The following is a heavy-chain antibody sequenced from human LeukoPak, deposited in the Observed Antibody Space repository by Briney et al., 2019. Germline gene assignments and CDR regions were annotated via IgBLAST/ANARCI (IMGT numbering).Heavy chain of an antibody. J-gene: IGHJ6*03. Sequence: GGSLRLPCAASEFTFSTYAMHWVRQAPGKGLEWVAVISYDGSNKYYADSVKGRFTISRDNSKNTLYLQMNSLRAEDTAVYYCARTYADYAPYYYYYYYMDVWGKGTTVTVSS. V-gene: IGHV3-30*04. CDR2: ISYDGSNK. D-gene: IGHD4-17*01. CDR1: EFTFSTYA. CDR3: ARTYADYAPYYYYYYYMDV.